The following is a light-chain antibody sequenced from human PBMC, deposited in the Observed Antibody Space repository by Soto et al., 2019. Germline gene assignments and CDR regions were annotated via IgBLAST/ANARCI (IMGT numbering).Light chain of an antibody. CDR3: QQRSDWPST. CDR2: DAS. V-gene: IGKV3-11*01. J-gene: IGKJ4*01. CDR1: QSVSSY. Sequence: EVVLTQSPATLSLSPGERATLSCRASQSVSSYLAWYQQEPGQAPRLLIYDASNRATGIPARFSGSGSGTDVTLTISILEPDDFAVYYCQQRSDWPSTFGGGTKVQIK.